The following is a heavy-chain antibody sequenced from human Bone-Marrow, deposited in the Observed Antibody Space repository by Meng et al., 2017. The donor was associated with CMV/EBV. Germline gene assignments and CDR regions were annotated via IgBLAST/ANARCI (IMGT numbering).Heavy chain of an antibody. CDR1: GGSISSSSYY. V-gene: IGHV4-39*01. D-gene: IGHD6-6*01. J-gene: IGHJ3*02. CDR3: ARHAGSSSSEAFDI. Sequence: GSLRLSCTVSGGSISSSSYYWGWIRQPPGKGLEWIGSLYYSGSTYYNPSLKSRVTISVDTSKNQFSLKLSSVTAADTAVYYCARHAGSSSSEAFDIWGQGTIVAASS. CDR2: LYYSGST.